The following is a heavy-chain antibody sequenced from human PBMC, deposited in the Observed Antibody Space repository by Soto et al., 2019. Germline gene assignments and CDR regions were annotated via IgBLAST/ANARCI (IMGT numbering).Heavy chain of an antibody. CDR3: AKEGGYCSSTSCYGRVYY. D-gene: IGHD2-2*03. J-gene: IGHJ4*02. Sequence: EVQLLESGGGLVQPGGSLRLSCAASGFTFSSYAMSWVRQAPGKGLEWVSAISGSGGSTYYADSVKGRFTISRDNSKNTLYVQLNSLRAEDTAVYYCAKEGGYCSSTSCYGRVYYWGQGTLVTVSS. CDR2: ISGSGGST. V-gene: IGHV3-23*01. CDR1: GFTFSSYA.